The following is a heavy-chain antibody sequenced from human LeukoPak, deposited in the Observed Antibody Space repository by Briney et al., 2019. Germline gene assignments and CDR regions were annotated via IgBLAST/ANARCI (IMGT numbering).Heavy chain of an antibody. Sequence: GGSLRLSCAVSGFNFNTYSMNWVRQAPGKGPEWVSSISSTSNYIYYAESVKGQFAVSRDNAKNSLYLQMNSLRADDTAVYYCARAGDILLVSYFHYYGMDVWGQGTTVIVSS. J-gene: IGHJ6*02. CDR2: ISSTSNYI. CDR3: ARAGDILLVSYFHYYGMDV. V-gene: IGHV3-21*01. D-gene: IGHD7-27*01. CDR1: GFNFNTYS.